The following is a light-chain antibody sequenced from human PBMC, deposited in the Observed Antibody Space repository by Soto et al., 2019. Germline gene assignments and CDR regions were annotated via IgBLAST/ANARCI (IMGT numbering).Light chain of an antibody. CDR1: QSVSSSH. V-gene: IGKV3-20*01. CDR2: GAS. J-gene: IGKJ1*01. CDR3: QQYGSLWT. Sequence: EIVLTQSPGTLSLSPGERATLSCRASQSVSSSHLAWYQQKPGRAPTLLIYGASSRATGIPDRFSGSGSGTYFTLTISRVEPGYFAVYYCQQYGSLWTFGQGTKVEIK.